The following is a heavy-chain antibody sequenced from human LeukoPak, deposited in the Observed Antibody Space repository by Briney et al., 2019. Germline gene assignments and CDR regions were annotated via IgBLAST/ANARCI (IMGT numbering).Heavy chain of an antibody. CDR3: ARDSLDIDTYYYGSGHWFQDY. D-gene: IGHD3-10*01. V-gene: IGHV1-69*05. J-gene: IGHJ4*02. CDR2: IIPIFGTA. Sequence: GASVKVSCKASGGTFSSYAISWVRQAPGQGLEWMGGIIPIFGTANYAQKFQGRVTITTDESTSTAYMELSSLRSEDTAVYYCARDSLDIDTYYYGSGHWFQDYWGQGTLVTVSS. CDR1: GGTFSSYA.